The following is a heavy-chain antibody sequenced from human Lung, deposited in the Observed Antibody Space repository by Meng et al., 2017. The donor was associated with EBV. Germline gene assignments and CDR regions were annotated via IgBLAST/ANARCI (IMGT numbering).Heavy chain of an antibody. V-gene: IGHV4-39*01. Sequence: QGQRLGSGPGLLKPSQTLSLTCTVSGGSISSSSYSWDWIRQTPGKGLEWIGNIFSSGRTYYNPSLKSRVSISVDTSKNKFSLKLSSVTAADTAVYYCARLRLVWMFDYWGQGALVTVSS. D-gene: IGHD6-19*01. CDR3: ARLRLVWMFDY. CDR2: IFSSGRT. CDR1: GGSISSSSYS. J-gene: IGHJ4*02.